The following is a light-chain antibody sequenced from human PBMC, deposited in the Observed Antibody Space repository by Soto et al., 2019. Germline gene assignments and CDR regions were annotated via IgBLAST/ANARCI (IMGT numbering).Light chain of an antibody. CDR1: SSNVGGYNY. J-gene: IGLJ3*02. Sequence: HSALTQPRSVSASPGQSVTISCTGTSSNVGGYNYVSWYQQNPGKAPKLMIYDASKRPPGVPDRFSGSKSGNAAFLTISGLQVEDEADYYCCSYAASYTLLFGGGTKLTVL. V-gene: IGLV2-11*01. CDR3: CSYAASYTLL. CDR2: DAS.